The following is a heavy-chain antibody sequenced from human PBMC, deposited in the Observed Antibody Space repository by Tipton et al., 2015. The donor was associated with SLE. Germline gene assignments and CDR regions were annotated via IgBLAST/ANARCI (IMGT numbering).Heavy chain of an antibody. V-gene: IGHV4-34*01. CDR2: INHGGNT. J-gene: IGHJ2*01. Sequence: TLSLTCAVYGGSFTGNYWSWIRQPPGKGLEWIGEINHGGNTNYNASLKSRVAISVDMSKNQFSLKLNSLTAADAAVYYCARVSYAYWYFDLWGRGTLVTVSS. D-gene: IGHD2-2*01. CDR1: GGSFTGNY. CDR3: ARVSYAYWYFDL.